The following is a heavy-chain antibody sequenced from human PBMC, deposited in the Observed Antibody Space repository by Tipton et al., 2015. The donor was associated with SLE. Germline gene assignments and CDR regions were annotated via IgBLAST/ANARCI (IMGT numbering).Heavy chain of an antibody. Sequence: SLRLSCAASGFTFDDYAMHWVRQAPGKGLEWVSGISWNSGSIGYADSVKGRFTISRDTSKNTLYLQMNSLRAEDTAVYYCAREEYQLLGGTIDYWGQGTLVTVSS. CDR1: GFTFDDYA. CDR2: ISWNSGSI. D-gene: IGHD2-2*01. J-gene: IGHJ4*02. V-gene: IGHV3-9*01. CDR3: AREEYQLLGGTIDY.